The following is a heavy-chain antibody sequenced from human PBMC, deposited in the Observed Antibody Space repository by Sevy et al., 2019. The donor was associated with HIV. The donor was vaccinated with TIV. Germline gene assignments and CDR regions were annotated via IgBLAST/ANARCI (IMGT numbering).Heavy chain of an antibody. V-gene: IGHV4-4*02. CDR2: IYHSGST. Sequence: SDTLSLTCAVSGGSISSSNWWSWVRQPPGKGLEWIGEIYHSGSTNYNPSLKSRVTISVDKSKNQFSLKLSSVTAADTAVYYCARGAGSSSWYSWLDPWGQGTLVTVSS. CDR3: ARGAGSSSWYSWLDP. J-gene: IGHJ5*02. D-gene: IGHD6-13*01. CDR1: GGSISSSNW.